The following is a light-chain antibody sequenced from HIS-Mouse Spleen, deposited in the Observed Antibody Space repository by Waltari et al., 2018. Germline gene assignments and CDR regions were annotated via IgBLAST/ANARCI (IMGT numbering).Light chain of an antibody. J-gene: IGLJ2*01. Sequence: QSVLTQPPSASGTPGQRVTISCSGSSSNIGRNSVYWYQQLPGTAPKLLIYRNNQRPSGVPDRFSGSKSGTSASLAISGLRSEDEADYYCAAWDDSLVFGGGTKLTVL. V-gene: IGLV1-47*01. CDR1: SSNIGRNS. CDR3: AAWDDSLV. CDR2: RNN.